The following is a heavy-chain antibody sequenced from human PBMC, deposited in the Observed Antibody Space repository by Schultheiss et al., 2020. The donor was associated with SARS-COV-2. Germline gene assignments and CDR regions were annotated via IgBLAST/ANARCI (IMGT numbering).Heavy chain of an antibody. V-gene: IGHV4-59*01. CDR3: ARDLRGSSSMDV. CDR1: GGSIRSYY. Sequence: SETLSLTCTVSGGSIRSYYWSWIRQPPGKGLEWIGEINHSGSTNYNPSLKSRVTISLDTSNNQFSLKLSSVTAADTAVYYCARDLRGSSSMDVWGQGTTVTVSS. J-gene: IGHJ6*02. CDR2: INHSGST. D-gene: IGHD6-6*01.